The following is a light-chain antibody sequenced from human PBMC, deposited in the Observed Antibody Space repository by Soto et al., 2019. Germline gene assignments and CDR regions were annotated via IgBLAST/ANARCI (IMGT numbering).Light chain of an antibody. V-gene: IGLV3-21*02. Sequence: SYELTQPPSVSVAPGQTARITCGGNNSGSKSVHWYQQKPGQAPVLVVYDDSDRPSGIPERFSGSNSGNTATLPISRVEAGDEADYYCQVWDSSSDHWVFGGGTKLTVL. CDR1: NSGSKS. CDR3: QVWDSSSDHWV. CDR2: DDS. J-gene: IGLJ3*02.